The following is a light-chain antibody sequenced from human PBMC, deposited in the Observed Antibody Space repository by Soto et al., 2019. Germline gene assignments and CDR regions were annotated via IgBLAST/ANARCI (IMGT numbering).Light chain of an antibody. V-gene: IGLV2-14*01. J-gene: IGLJ1*01. CDR1: SSDIGSYDY. Sequence: QSALTQPASVSGSPGQSITISCTGTSSDIGSYDYVSWYQQHPGKAPNLIIYEVTDQPSGVSNRFSGSKSGNTASLTISGLQAEDEADYYCSSFTSTSTRLFGSGTKVTVL. CDR2: EVT. CDR3: SSFTSTSTRL.